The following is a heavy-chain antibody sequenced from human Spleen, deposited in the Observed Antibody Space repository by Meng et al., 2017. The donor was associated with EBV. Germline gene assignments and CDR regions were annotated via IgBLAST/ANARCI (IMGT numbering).Heavy chain of an antibody. CDR1: GGSFSGYY. Sequence: QGQLQQWGGGLLKPSETLSLTCAVYGGSFSGYYWSWIRQPPGKGLEWIGEINLSGSTNYNPSLKSRITISVDTSNNQFSLKLSSVTAADTAVYYCARGKASAAGNDYWGQGTLVTVSS. CDR3: ARGKASAAGNDY. V-gene: IGHV4-34*01. CDR2: INLSGST. J-gene: IGHJ4*02. D-gene: IGHD6-13*01.